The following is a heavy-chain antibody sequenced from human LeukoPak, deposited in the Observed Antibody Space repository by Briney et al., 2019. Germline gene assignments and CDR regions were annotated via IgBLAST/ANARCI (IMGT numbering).Heavy chain of an antibody. D-gene: IGHD4-17*01. J-gene: IGHJ4*02. Sequence: GASVKVSCKASGGTFSSYAISWVRQAPGQGLEWMGGIIPIFGTANYAQKFQGRVTVTADESTSTAYMELSSLRSEDTAVYYCARERPPLRSTGFDYWGQGTLVTVSS. CDR2: IIPIFGTA. CDR3: ARERPPLRSTGFDY. V-gene: IGHV1-69*13. CDR1: GGTFSSYA.